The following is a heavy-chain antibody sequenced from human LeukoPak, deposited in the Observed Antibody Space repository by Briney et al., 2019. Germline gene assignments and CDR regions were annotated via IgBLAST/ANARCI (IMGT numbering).Heavy chain of an antibody. CDR2: IIPIFGTA. CDR3: ARDYYDSPLLSDY. CDR1: GGTFSSYA. D-gene: IGHD3-22*01. Sequence: GASVKVSCKASGGTFSSYAISLVRQAPGQGLEWMGRIIPIFGTANYAQKFQGRVTITTDESTSTAYMELSSLRSEDTAVYYCARDYYDSPLLSDYWGQGTLVTVSS. J-gene: IGHJ4*02. V-gene: IGHV1-69*05.